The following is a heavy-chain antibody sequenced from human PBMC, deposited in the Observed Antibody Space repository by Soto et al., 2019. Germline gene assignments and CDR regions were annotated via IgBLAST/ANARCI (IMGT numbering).Heavy chain of an antibody. V-gene: IGHV3-33*01. CDR1: GFTVSSYG. D-gene: IGHD3-16*02. CDR2: IWYDGSNK. Sequence: GGSLRLSCAASGFTVSSYGMHWVRQAPGKGLEWVAVIWYDGSNKYYADSVKGRFTISRDNSKNTLYLQMNSLRAEDTAVYYCAREHMITFGGVIAYYYYYGMDVWGQGTTVTVSS. CDR3: AREHMITFGGVIAYYYYYGMDV. J-gene: IGHJ6*02.